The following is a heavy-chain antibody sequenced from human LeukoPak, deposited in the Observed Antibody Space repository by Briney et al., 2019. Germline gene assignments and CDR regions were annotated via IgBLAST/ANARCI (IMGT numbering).Heavy chain of an antibody. J-gene: IGHJ4*02. D-gene: IGHD3-10*01. CDR1: GYTFTGYY. V-gene: IGHV1-2*02. CDR2: INPNSGGT. Sequence: ASVKVSCKASGYTFTGYYMHWARQAPGQGLEWMGWINPNSGGTNYAQKFQGRVTMTRDTSISTAYMELSRLRSDDTAVYYCARSPDTYYYGSGSYYNALDYWGQGTLVTVSS. CDR3: ARSPDTYYYGSGSYYNALDY.